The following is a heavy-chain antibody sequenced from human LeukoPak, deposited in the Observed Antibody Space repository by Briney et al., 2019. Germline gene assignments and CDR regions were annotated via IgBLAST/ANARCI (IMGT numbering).Heavy chain of an antibody. CDR2: ISYDGSNK. CDR3: AKERVPGLYYFDY. V-gene: IGHV3-30*18. Sequence: PGGSLRLSCAASGFTFSSYGMHWVRQAPGKGLEWVAVISYDGSNKYYADSVKGRFTISRDNSKNTLYLQMNSLRAEDTAAYYCAKERVPGLYYFDYWGQGTLVTVSS. CDR1: GFTFSSYG. D-gene: IGHD7-27*01. J-gene: IGHJ4*02.